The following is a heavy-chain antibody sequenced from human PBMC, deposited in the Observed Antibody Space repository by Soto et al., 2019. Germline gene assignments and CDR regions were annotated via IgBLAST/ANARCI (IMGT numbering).Heavy chain of an antibody. J-gene: IGHJ4*02. Sequence: EVQLLESGGGLVQPGGSLRLSCAASGCTFSAYAMSWVRQAPGKGLEWVSAISGTSPSTYYADSVQGRFSISTDSSRKPLFLQMNTLRAEDTAVYFCATRIFGVEYWGQGTLVTVSS. D-gene: IGHD3-3*01. CDR3: ATRIFGVEY. CDR2: ISGTSPST. V-gene: IGHV3-23*01. CDR1: GCTFSAYA.